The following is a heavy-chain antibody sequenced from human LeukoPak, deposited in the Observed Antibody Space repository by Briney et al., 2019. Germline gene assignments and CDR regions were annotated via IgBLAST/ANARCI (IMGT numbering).Heavy chain of an antibody. CDR3: ARGDYYGSGSYYYYMDV. CDR2: IKQDGSEK. J-gene: IGHJ6*03. Sequence: PGGSLRLSCAASGFTFSSYWMSWVRQAPGKGLEWVANIKQDGSEKYYVDSVKGRFTISRDNAKNSLYLQLNSLRAEDTAVYYCARGDYYGSGSYYYYMDVWGKGTTVTVSS. CDR1: GFTFSSYW. V-gene: IGHV3-7*01. D-gene: IGHD3-10*01.